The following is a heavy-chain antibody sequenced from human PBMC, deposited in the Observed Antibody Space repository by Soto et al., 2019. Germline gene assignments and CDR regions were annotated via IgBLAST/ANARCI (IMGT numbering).Heavy chain of an antibody. V-gene: IGHV4-4*02. J-gene: IGHJ4*02. D-gene: IGHD4-17*01. Sequence: PSETLSLTCAVSGGSISSSNWWSWVRQPPGKGLEWIGEIYHSGSTNYNPSLKSRVTISVDKSKNQFSLKLSSVTAADTAMYYCARARDYGDYYFDYWGQGTLVTVSS. CDR1: GGSISSSNW. CDR2: IYHSGST. CDR3: ARARDYGDYYFDY.